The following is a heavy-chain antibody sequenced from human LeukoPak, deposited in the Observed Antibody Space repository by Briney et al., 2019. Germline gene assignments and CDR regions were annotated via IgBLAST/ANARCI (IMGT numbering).Heavy chain of an antibody. CDR2: MSGSGGST. V-gene: IGHV3-23*01. Sequence: PGGSLRLSCAASGFTFSSYAMSWVRQAPGKGLEWVSAMSGSGGSTYYADSVKGRFTISRDNSKSPLYLQMNSLRAEDTAVYYCAKGRALGVTAAINYWAQGTLVTVSS. D-gene: IGHD2-2*02. CDR1: GFTFSSYA. CDR3: AKGRALGVTAAINY. J-gene: IGHJ4*02.